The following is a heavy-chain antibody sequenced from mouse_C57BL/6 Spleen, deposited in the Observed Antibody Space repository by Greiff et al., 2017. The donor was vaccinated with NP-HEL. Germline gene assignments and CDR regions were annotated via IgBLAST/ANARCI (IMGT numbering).Heavy chain of an antibody. CDR1: GYAFSSSW. CDR2: IYPGDGDT. V-gene: IGHV1-82*01. CDR3: ARSPSYDGYYVDY. J-gene: IGHJ2*01. Sequence: LQESGPELVKPGASVKISCKASGYAFSSSWMNWVKQRPGKGLEWIGRIYPGDGDTNYNGKFKGKATLTADKSSSTAYMQLSSLTSEDSAVYFCARSPSYDGYYVDYWGQGTTLTVSS. D-gene: IGHD2-3*01.